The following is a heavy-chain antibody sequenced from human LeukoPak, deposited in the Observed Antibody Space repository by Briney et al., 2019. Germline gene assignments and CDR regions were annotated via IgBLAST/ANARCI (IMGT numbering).Heavy chain of an antibody. Sequence: SETLSLTCTVSGGSISSYYWSWIRQPPGKGLEWIGYIYYSGSTNYNPSLKSRVTISVDTSKNRFSLKLSSVTAADTAVYYCAREGWQGWFDPWGQGTLVTVSS. CDR3: AREGWQGWFDP. J-gene: IGHJ5*02. D-gene: IGHD2-15*01. CDR2: IYYSGST. CDR1: GGSISSYY. V-gene: IGHV4-59*01.